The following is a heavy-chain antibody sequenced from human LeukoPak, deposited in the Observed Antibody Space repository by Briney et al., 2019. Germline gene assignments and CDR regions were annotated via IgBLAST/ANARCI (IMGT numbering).Heavy chain of an antibody. CDR1: GYTFSNYG. V-gene: IGHV1-18*01. CDR2: ISAYNGNT. D-gene: IGHD3-9*01. CDR3: ARDILTARDAFDI. Sequence: ASVKVSCKTSGYTFSNYGISWVRQAPGQGLEWMGWISAYNGNTNYAQKLQGRVTMTTDTSTSTAYMELRSLRSDDTAVYYCARDILTARDAFDIWGQGTMVTVSS. J-gene: IGHJ3*02.